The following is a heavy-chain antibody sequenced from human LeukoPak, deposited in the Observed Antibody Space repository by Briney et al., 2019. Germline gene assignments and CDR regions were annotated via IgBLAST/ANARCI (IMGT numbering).Heavy chain of an antibody. D-gene: IGHD2-15*01. CDR2: ISGSGGTT. Sequence: GGSLRLSCGVCGLNHRIYVMIGLRHAPGKGLEWVSGISGSGGTTNYADSVKRRLNISTDNPNNTLYLQMNILRAEDTAVYFCAKGDSPEDAFDICGQRTMGTVSS. CDR3: AKGDSPEDAFDI. V-gene: IGHV3-23*01. CDR1: GLNHRIYV. J-gene: IGHJ3*02.